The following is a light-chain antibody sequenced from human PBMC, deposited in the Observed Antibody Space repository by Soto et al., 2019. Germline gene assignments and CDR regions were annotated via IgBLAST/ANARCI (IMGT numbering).Light chain of an antibody. Sequence: QSAVTQPAWVSGSPGQSITISCTGTSSDVGGYKFVSWYQQHPGKAPKLMIYEVSNRPSGVSSRFSGSKSGNTASLTISGLQAEDEADYYCGSYTGSIYVFGPGTKVTVL. CDR1: SSDVGGYKF. CDR2: EVS. V-gene: IGLV2-14*01. CDR3: GSYTGSIYV. J-gene: IGLJ1*01.